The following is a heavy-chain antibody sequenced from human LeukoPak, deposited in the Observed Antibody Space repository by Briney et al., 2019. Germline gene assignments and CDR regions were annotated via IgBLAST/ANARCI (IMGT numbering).Heavy chain of an antibody. CDR1: GGSISSGGYY. J-gene: IGHJ4*02. Sequence: SQTLSLTCTVSGGSISSGGYYWHWIRQHPGKGLEWIGNIYHSGTTYYNPSLKSRVTISVDSSKNQFSLKLSSVTAADTAVYYCARSPTVVRIVGGNFDYWGQGTLVTVSS. D-gene: IGHD3-10*01. V-gene: IGHV4-31*03. CDR3: ARSPTVVRIVGGNFDY. CDR2: IYHSGTT.